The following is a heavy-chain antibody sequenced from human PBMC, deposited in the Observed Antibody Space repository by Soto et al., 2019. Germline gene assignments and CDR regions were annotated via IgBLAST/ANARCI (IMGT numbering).Heavy chain of an antibody. CDR2: IYYSGST. J-gene: IGHJ6*03. V-gene: IGHV4-59*08. CDR1: GGSISSYY. D-gene: IGHD1-20*01. CDR3: ARHGIIGIYYYYYMDV. Sequence: SETLSLTCTVSGGSISSYYWSWIQQPPGKGLEWIGYIYYSGSTNYNPSLKSRVIISVDTSKNQFSLKLSSVTAADTAVYYCARHGIIGIYYYYYMDVWGKGTTVTVSS.